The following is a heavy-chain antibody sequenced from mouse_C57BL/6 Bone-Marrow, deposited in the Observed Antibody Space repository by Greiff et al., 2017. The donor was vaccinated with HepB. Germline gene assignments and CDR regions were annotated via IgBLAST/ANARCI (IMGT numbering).Heavy chain of an antibody. V-gene: IGHV1-59*01. J-gene: IGHJ3*01. Sequence: QDQLQQPGAELVRPGTSVKLSCKASGYTFTSYWMHWVKQRPGQGLEWIGVIDPSDSYTNYNQKFKGKATLTVDTSSSTAYMQLSSLTSEDSAVYYCARNYYSNYRLADWGQGTLVTVSA. D-gene: IGHD2-5*01. CDR2: IDPSDSYT. CDR1: GYTFTSYW. CDR3: ARNYYSNYRLAD.